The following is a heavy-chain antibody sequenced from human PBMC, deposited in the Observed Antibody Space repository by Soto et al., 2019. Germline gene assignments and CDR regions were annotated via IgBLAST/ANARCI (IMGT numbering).Heavy chain of an antibody. CDR2: IYYSGST. J-gene: IGHJ6*02. CDR3: ARDVPVSVGYYYGMDV. V-gene: IGHV4-31*03. Sequence: PSETLSLTCTVSGGSISSGGYYWSWIRQHPGKGLEWIGYIYYSGSTYYNPSLKSRVTISVDTSKNQFSLKLSSVTAADTAVYYCARDVPVSVGYYYGMDVWGQGTTVTVSS. CDR1: GGSISSGGYY. D-gene: IGHD1-26*01.